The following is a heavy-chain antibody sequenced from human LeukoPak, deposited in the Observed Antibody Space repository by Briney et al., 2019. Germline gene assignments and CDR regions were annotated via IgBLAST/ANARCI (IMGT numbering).Heavy chain of an antibody. CDR1: GFTFDDYA. D-gene: IGHD3-10*01. CDR2: ISWNSGSI. CDR3: AKDIKWFGDRGAFDI. Sequence: RPGRSLRLSCAASGFTFDDYAMHWVRQAPGKGLEWVSGISWNSGSIGYADSVKGRFTISRDNAKNSLYLQMNSLRAEDTALYYCAKDIKWFGDRGAFDIWGQGTMVTVPS. J-gene: IGHJ3*02. V-gene: IGHV3-9*01.